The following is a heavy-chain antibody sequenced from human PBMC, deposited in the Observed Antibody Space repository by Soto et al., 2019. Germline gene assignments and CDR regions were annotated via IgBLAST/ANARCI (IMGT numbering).Heavy chain of an antibody. J-gene: IGHJ5*02. CDR2: INAGNGNT. D-gene: IGHD2-2*01. Sequence: GGPVKVSCKASGYTFTSYAMHWVRQAPGQRLEWMGWINAGNGNTKYSQKFQGRVTITRDTSASTAYMELSSLRSEDTAVYYCARDQYCSSTSCLPYNWFDPWGQGTLVTVSS. CDR1: GYTFTSYA. CDR3: ARDQYCSSTSCLPYNWFDP. V-gene: IGHV1-3*01.